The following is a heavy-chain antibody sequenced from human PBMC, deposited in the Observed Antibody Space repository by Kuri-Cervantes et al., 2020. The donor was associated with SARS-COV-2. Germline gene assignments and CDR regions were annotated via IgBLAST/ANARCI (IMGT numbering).Heavy chain of an antibody. CDR3: ARAQPPGDYYDIIDY. CDR1: GFTFSSYA. D-gene: IGHD3-22*01. J-gene: IGHJ4*02. V-gene: IGHV3-30-3*01. Sequence: GGSLRLSCAASGFTFSSYAMHWVRQAPGKGLEWVAVISYDGSNKYYADSVKGRFTISRDNSKNTLYLQMNSLRAEDTAVYYCARAQPPGDYYDIIDYWGQGTLVTVSS. CDR2: ISYDGSNK.